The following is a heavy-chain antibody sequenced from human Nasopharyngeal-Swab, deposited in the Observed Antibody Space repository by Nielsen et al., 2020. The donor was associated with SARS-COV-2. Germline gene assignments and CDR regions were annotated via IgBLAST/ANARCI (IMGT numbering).Heavy chain of an antibody. V-gene: IGHV4-39*01. D-gene: IGHD6-13*01. CDR2: IYYSGST. CDR3: ARNPNSSIWYPYYFDY. Sequence: SKTLSLTCTVSGGSISSSSYYWGWIRQPPGKGLEWIGSIYYSGSTYYNPSLKSRVTISVDTSKNQFSLKLSSVTAADTAVYYCARNPNSSIWYPYYFDYWGQGTLVTVSS. J-gene: IGHJ4*02. CDR1: GGSISSSSYY.